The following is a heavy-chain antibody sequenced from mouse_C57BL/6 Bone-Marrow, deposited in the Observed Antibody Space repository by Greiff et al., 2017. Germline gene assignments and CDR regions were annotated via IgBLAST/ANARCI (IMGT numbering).Heavy chain of an antibody. V-gene: IGHV5-4*01. CDR2: ISDGGSYT. Sequence: EVQVVESGGGLVKPGGSLKLSCAASGFTFSSYAMPWVRQTPEKRLEWVATISDGGSYTYYPANVKGRFTISRDNAKNNLYLQLSHLKSEDTAMYYCARDDERGAYGGQGTLVTVSA. CDR3: ARDDERGAY. J-gene: IGHJ3*01. CDR1: GFTFSSYA.